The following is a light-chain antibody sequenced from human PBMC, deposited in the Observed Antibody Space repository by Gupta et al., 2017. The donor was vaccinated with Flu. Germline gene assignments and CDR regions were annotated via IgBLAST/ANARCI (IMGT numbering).Light chain of an antibody. CDR1: SSNIGNNP. J-gene: IGLJ3*02. CDR3: ASWDDSLNGNV. Sequence: QSVLTQPPSASGTPGQRVTISCSGSSSNIGNNPVNWYQLFPGTAPKLLIYSNSQRPSGVPDRFSASKSGTSASLAISGLQSEDEADYYCASWDDSLNGNVFGGGTKLTVL. V-gene: IGLV1-44*01. CDR2: SNS.